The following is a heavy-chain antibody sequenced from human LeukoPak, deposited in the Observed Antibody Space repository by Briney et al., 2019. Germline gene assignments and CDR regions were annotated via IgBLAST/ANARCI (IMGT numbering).Heavy chain of an antibody. CDR2: MYTDGDT. D-gene: IGHD2-15*01. Sequence: PSETLSLTCDVSGASISGYWWSWIRQPAGKGLEGIARMYTDGDTNYNPALKSGVTVSVAKSKTQCTLKLISVTAAETAVYYCARAHAGCGGTCPFDSWGQGTLVTVSS. J-gene: IGHJ4*02. V-gene: IGHV4-4*07. CDR3: ARAHAGCGGTCPFDS. CDR1: GASISGYW.